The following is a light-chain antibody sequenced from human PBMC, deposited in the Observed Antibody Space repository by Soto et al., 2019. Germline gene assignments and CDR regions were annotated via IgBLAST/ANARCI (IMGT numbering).Light chain of an antibody. CDR3: QAWDSSYV. CDR2: QDT. CDR1: KLGNKY. Sequence: ELTQPPSVSVSPGQTATITCSGDKLGNKYTSWYQQKPGQSPVLIIYQDTRRPSGIPERFSGSNSGTTATLTISGTQAMDEADYYCQAWDSSYVFGTGTKLTVL. J-gene: IGLJ1*01. V-gene: IGLV3-1*01.